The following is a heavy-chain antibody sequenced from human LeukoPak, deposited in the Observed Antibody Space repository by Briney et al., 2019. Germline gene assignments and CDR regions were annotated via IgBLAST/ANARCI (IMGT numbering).Heavy chain of an antibody. Sequence: KPSETLSLTCTVSGGSISSDYWSWIRQPPGKGLEWIGYMYYSGSTQYNPSLKSRVTISVDTSKNQFSLKLSSVTAADTAVYYCARWGIAAHFDYWGQGTLVTVSS. V-gene: IGHV4-59*08. D-gene: IGHD6-13*01. J-gene: IGHJ4*02. CDR2: MYYSGST. CDR3: ARWGIAAHFDY. CDR1: GGSISSDY.